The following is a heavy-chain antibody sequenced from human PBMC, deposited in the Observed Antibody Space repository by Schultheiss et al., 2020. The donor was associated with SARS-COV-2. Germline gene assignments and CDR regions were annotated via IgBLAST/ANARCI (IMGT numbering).Heavy chain of an antibody. V-gene: IGHV4-34*01. CDR2: IYYSGST. Sequence: SETLSLTCAVYGGSFSGYYWSWIRQPPGKGLEWIGSIYYSGSTNYNPSLKSRVTMSVDTSKNQFSLKLSSVTAADTAVYYCARVAAPVYYYYMDVWGKGTTVTVSS. J-gene: IGHJ6*03. D-gene: IGHD6-13*01. CDR3: ARVAAPVYYYYMDV. CDR1: GGSFSGYY.